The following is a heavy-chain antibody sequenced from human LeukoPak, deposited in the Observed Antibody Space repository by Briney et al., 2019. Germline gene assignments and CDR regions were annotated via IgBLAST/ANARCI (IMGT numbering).Heavy chain of an antibody. Sequence: PGGSLRLSCAASGFTFSSYAMSWVRQAPGEGLEWVSAISGSGGSTYYADSVKGRFTISRDNSKNTLYLQMNSLRAEDTAVYYCAPDVVIAIPTFDYWGQGTLVTVSS. CDR1: GFTFSSYA. CDR3: APDVVIAIPTFDY. CDR2: ISGSGGST. V-gene: IGHV3-23*01. D-gene: IGHD2-21*01. J-gene: IGHJ4*02.